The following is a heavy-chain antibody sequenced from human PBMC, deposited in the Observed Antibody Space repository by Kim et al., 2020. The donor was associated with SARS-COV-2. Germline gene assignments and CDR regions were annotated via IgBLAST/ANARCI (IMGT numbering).Heavy chain of an antibody. D-gene: IGHD3-10*01. Sequence: GGSLRLSCAASGFTFSSYSMNWVRQAPGKGLEWVSSISSSSSYIYYADSVKGRFTISRDNAKNSLYLQMNSLRAEDTAVYYCARDVPLFRGDATDYWGQGTLVTVSS. CDR2: ISSSSSYI. V-gene: IGHV3-21*04. CDR3: ARDVPLFRGDATDY. CDR1: GFTFSSYS. J-gene: IGHJ4*02.